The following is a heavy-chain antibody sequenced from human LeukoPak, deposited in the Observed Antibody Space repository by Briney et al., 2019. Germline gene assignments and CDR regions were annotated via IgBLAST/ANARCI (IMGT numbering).Heavy chain of an antibody. V-gene: IGHV4-4*07. Sequence: TSETLSLTCTVSGGSISSYYTTWVRQPAGKGLEWIGRIYTSGSTNYSPSLKSRVTMSVDTSKNEFSLKLNSVTAADTAVYYCASEGRGHYDSSGYYRFDYWGQGTLVTVSS. CDR3: ASEGRGHYDSSGYYRFDY. CDR1: GGSISSYY. D-gene: IGHD3-22*01. CDR2: IYTSGST. J-gene: IGHJ4*02.